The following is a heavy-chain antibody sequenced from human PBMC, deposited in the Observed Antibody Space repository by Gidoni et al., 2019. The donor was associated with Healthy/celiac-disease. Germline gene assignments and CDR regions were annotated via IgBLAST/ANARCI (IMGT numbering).Heavy chain of an antibody. CDR3: ARLLTSNNWNFDY. D-gene: IGHD1-20*01. CDR1: GYSFTSYL. J-gene: IGHJ4*02. Sequence: EVQLVQSGAEVKKPGESLKISCKGSGYSFTSYLICGVSQMPGKGLEWMGIIYPGDSDTRYSPSFQGQVTISADKSISTAYLQWSSLKASDTAMYYCARLLTSNNWNFDYWGQGTLVTVSS. CDR2: IYPGDSDT. V-gene: IGHV5-51*01.